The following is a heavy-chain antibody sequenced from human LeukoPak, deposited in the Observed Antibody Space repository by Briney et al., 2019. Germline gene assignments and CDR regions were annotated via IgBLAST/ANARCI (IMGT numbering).Heavy chain of an antibody. Sequence: PSETLSLTCTVSGGSISSSSYYWGWIRQPPGKGLEWIGSIYYSGSTYYNPSLKSRVTISVDTSKNQFSLKLSSVTAADTAVYYCARQNRRGYDILTGYRPADHWGQGTLVTVSS. J-gene: IGHJ4*02. CDR2: IYYSGST. CDR1: GGSISSSSYY. D-gene: IGHD3-9*01. V-gene: IGHV4-39*01. CDR3: ARQNRRGYDILTGYRPADH.